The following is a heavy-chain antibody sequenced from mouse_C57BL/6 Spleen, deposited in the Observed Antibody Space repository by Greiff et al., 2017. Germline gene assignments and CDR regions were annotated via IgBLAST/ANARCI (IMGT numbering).Heavy chain of an antibody. CDR2: ISSGGDYI. D-gene: IGHD3-3*01. V-gene: IGHV5-9-1*02. Sequence: EVQRVESGEGLVKPGGSLKLSCAASGFTFSSYAMSWVRQTPEKRLEWVAYISSGGDYIYYADTVKGRFTISRDNARNTLYLQMSSLKSEDTAMYYCTREGDGEGYYYAMDYWGQGTSVTVSS. CDR1: GFTFSSYA. J-gene: IGHJ4*01. CDR3: TREGDGEGYYYAMDY.